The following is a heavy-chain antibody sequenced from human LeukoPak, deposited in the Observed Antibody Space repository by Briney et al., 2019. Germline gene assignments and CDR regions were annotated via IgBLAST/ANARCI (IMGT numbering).Heavy chain of an antibody. V-gene: IGHV1-46*03. Sequence: ASVKVSCKASGYTFTSYYMHWVRQAPGQGLEWMGIINPSGGSTSYAQKFQGRVTMTRDTSPSTVYMELSSLRSEDTAVYYCASFISGDSDGYPLAGSYWGQGTMVTVSS. CDR2: INPSGGST. CDR3: ASFISGDSDGYPLAGSY. CDR1: GYTFTSYY. J-gene: IGHJ4*02. D-gene: IGHD5-24*01.